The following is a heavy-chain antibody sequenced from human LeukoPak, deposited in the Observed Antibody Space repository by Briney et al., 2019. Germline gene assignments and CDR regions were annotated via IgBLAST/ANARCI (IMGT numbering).Heavy chain of an antibody. CDR2: ISGRADIT. Sequence: GGSLRLSCAASGFTFSNYAMSWVRQAPGKGLEWVSAISGRADITYYADSVKGRFTISRDNSKNTLYLQMNSLRVEDTAVYYCAKDYFAPENHYYYMDVWGKGTTVTVSS. CDR1: GFTFSNYA. J-gene: IGHJ6*03. V-gene: IGHV3-23*01. CDR3: AKDYFAPENHYYYMDV. D-gene: IGHD2/OR15-2a*01.